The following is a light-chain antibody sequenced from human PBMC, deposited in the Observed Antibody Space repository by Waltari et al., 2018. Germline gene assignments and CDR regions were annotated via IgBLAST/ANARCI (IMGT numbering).Light chain of an antibody. J-gene: IGLJ2*01. CDR2: DVT. Sequence: QSARTQPAPVSGSPGQSITISCSGTNSDVGGYDYVSWYQHHPGKAPKLIIYDVTKGPSGVSNRFSGSKSGNTASLTISGLQAEDEADYYCSSYAGGNNLLFGGGTKVTVL. CDR3: SSYAGGNNLL. CDR1: NSDVGGYDY. V-gene: IGLV2-23*02.